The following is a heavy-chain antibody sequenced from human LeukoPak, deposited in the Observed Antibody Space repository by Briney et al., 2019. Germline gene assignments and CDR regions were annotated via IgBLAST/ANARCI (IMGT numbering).Heavy chain of an antibody. CDR3: ARDSSAYRGDNWFDP. Sequence: SETLTLTCTVSGGSIRSSYYYWGRIRQPPGKGLEWIGSIYDSGSTYYNPSLKSRVTISADTSKNPFSLKMNSVTAADTAVYYCARDSSAYRGDNWFDPWGQGTQVTVSS. D-gene: IGHD3-22*01. CDR1: GGSIRSSYYY. J-gene: IGHJ5*02. CDR2: IYDSGST. V-gene: IGHV4-39*02.